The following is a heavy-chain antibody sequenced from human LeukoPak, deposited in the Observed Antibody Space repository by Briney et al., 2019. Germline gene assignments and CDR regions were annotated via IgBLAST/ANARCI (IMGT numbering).Heavy chain of an antibody. CDR1: GYTFISYD. CDR3: ARGLYYYDSNGRTPYDY. J-gene: IGHJ4*02. V-gene: IGHV1-8*01. D-gene: IGHD3-22*01. Sequence: ASVKVSCKASGYTFISYDINWVRQATGQGLEWMGWMNPNSGITGYAKKFQGRVSMTRNTSISTAYMELSSLRSEDTAVYYCARGLYYYDSNGRTPYDYWGQGTLVTVSS. CDR2: MNPNSGIT.